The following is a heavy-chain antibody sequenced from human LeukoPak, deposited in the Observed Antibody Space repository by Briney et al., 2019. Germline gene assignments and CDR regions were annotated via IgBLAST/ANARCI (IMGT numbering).Heavy chain of an antibody. D-gene: IGHD6-13*01. CDR3: ARDVTHSSSWHTYYYYMDV. CDR1: GYTFTSYY. CDR2: INPSGGST. Sequence: ASVKVSCKASGYTFTSYYMHWVRQAPGQGLEWMGIINPSGGSTSYAQKFQGRVTMTRDMSTSTVYMELSSLRSDDTAVYYCARDVTHSSSWHTYYYYMDVWGKGTTVTVSS. V-gene: IGHV1-46*01. J-gene: IGHJ6*03.